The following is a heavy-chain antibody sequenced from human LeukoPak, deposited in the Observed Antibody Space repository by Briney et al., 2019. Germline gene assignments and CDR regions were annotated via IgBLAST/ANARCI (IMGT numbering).Heavy chain of an antibody. CDR3: ARETTRGYSYGYEPLFDY. Sequence: PSETLSLTCTVSGGSISSSSYYWGWIRQPPGKGLEWIGSIYYSGSTYYNPSLKSRVTISVDTSKNQFSLKLSSVTAADTAVYYCARETTRGYSYGYEPLFDYWGQGTLVTVSS. J-gene: IGHJ4*02. CDR1: GGSISSSSYY. D-gene: IGHD5-18*01. V-gene: IGHV4-39*02. CDR2: IYYSGST.